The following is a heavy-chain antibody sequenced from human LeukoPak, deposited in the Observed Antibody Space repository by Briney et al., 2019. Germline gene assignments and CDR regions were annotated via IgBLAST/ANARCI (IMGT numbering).Heavy chain of an antibody. CDR1: GFPFSSYG. Sequence: GRSLRLSCAASGFPFSSYGMHWVRQAPGKGLEWVAVIWYDGNKKYYADSAKGRFTISRGNSKNTLYLQMNSLRVDDTAVYYCAGGWQWLDYWGQGTLVIVSS. D-gene: IGHD6-19*01. CDR3: AGGWQWLDY. J-gene: IGHJ4*02. CDR2: IWYDGNKK. V-gene: IGHV3-33*01.